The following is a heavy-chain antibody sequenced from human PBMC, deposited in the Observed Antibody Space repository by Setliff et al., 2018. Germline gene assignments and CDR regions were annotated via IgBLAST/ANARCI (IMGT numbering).Heavy chain of an antibody. CDR3: ARDGGEY. D-gene: IGHD3-16*01. J-gene: IGHJ4*02. CDR2: IKQDGSEK. CDR1: GFTFSIYW. V-gene: IGHV3-7*01. Sequence: PGGSLRLSCAASGFTFSIYWMTWVRQAPGKGLEWVANIKQDGSEKYYVDSVKGRFTISRDNAKNSLYLQMNSLRADDTAVYYCARDGGEYWGQGTQVTVSS.